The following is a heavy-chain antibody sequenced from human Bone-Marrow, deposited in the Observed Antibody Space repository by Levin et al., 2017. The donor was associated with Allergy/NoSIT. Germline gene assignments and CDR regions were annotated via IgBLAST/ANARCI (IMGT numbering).Heavy chain of an antibody. CDR2: INAGNGNT. Sequence: ASVKVSCKASGYTFTSYAMHWVRQAPGQRLEWMGWINAGNGNTKYSQKFQGRVTITRDTSASTAYMELSSLRSEDTAVYYCARVGRTVATITFIPYWGQGTLVTVSS. V-gene: IGHV1-3*01. D-gene: IGHD5-12*01. CDR3: ARVGRTVATITFIPY. J-gene: IGHJ4*02. CDR1: GYTFTSYA.